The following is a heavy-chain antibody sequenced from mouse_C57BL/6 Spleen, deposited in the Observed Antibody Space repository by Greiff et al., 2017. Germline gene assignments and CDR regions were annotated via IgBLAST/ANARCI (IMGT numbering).Heavy chain of an antibody. CDR3: ARDSSGGLLDY. Sequence: QVQLQQPGAELVMPGASVKLSCKASGYTFTSYWMHWVKQRPGQGLEWIGEIDPSDSYTNYNQKFKGKSTLTVDKSSSTAYMQLSSLTSEDSAVYYCARDSSGGLLDYWGQGTTLTVSS. CDR2: IDPSDSYT. D-gene: IGHD3-2*02. CDR1: GYTFTSYW. V-gene: IGHV1-69*01. J-gene: IGHJ2*01.